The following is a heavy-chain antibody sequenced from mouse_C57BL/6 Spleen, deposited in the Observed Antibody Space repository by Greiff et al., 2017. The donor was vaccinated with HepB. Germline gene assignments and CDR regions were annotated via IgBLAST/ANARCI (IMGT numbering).Heavy chain of an antibody. J-gene: IGHJ3*01. V-gene: IGHV1-80*01. Sequence: QVQLQQSGAELVKPGASVKISCKASGYAFSSYWMNWVKQRPGKGLEWIGQIYPGDGDTNYNGKFKGKATLTADKSSSKAYMQLSSLTSEDSAVYFCAREGYDGYQAWFAYWGQGTLVTVSA. CDR3: AREGYDGYQAWFAY. D-gene: IGHD2-3*01. CDR2: IYPGDGDT. CDR1: GYAFSSYW.